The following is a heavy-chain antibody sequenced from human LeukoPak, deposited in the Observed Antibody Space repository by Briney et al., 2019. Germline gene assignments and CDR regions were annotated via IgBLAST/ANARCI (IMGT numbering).Heavy chain of an antibody. V-gene: IGHV4-34*01. CDR2: IYHSGST. CDR3: ARVKTTMIVATRAFGI. CDR1: GGSFSGYY. J-gene: IGHJ3*02. D-gene: IGHD3-22*01. Sequence: SETLSLTCAVYGGSFSGYYWSWIRQSPGKGLEWLGEIYHSGSTNPNPSLKSRVTISVDTSKNQFSLKLSSVTAADTAVYYCARVKTTMIVATRAFGIWGQGTMVTVSS.